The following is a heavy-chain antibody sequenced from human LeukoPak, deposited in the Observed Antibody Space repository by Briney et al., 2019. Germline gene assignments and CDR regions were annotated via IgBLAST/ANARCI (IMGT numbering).Heavy chain of an antibody. CDR1: GFTFSSYA. D-gene: IGHD4-11*01. J-gene: IGHJ5*02. CDR2: ISGSGGST. V-gene: IGHV3-23*01. CDR3: AKLPLQDYRGNWFDP. Sequence: GSLRLSCAASGFTFSSYAMSWVRQAPGKGLEWVSAISGSGGSTYYADSVKGRFTISRDNSKNTLYLQMNSLRAEDTAVYYCAKLPLQDYRGNWFDPWGQGTLVTVSS.